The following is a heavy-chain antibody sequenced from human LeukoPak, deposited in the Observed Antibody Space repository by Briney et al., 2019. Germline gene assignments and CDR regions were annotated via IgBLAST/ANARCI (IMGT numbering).Heavy chain of an antibody. Sequence: PGGSVTLSCAASGFSVSNTYMSWVRQAPGKGLEWVSVIYSGDSGVSTYYADSVKGRFTISRHNSKNTLYLQMSSLRAEDTAVYFCARSAARLRYYYAMDVWGEGTTVSVCS. D-gene: IGHD6-6*01. CDR2: IYSGDSGVST. CDR1: GFSVSNTY. J-gene: IGHJ6*04. CDR3: ARSAARLRYYYAMDV. V-gene: IGHV3-53*04.